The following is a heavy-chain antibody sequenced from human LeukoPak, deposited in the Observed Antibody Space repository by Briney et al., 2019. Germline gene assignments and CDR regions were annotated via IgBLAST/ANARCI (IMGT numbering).Heavy chain of an antibody. Sequence: SETLSLTCTVSGGSISSYYWSWIRQPPGKGLEWIGYIYYSGSTNYNPSLKSRVTISVDTSKNQFSLKLSSVTAADTAVYYCARLSGWYPYWGQGTLVTVSS. J-gene: IGHJ4*02. V-gene: IGHV4-59*08. CDR3: ARLSGWYPY. CDR2: IYYSGST. CDR1: GGSISSYY. D-gene: IGHD6-19*01.